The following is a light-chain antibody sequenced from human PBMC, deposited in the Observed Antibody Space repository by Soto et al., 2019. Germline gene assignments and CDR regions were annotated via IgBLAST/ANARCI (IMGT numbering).Light chain of an antibody. CDR1: QSVSSN. J-gene: IGKJ1*01. CDR3: QQYNNWPPDRT. V-gene: IGKV3-15*01. Sequence: EIVMTQSPATLSVSPGERATLSCRASQSVSSNLAWYQQKPGQAPRLLIYGASTRATGIPARFSGSRSGTEFTLTISSLQSEDFAIYFCQQYNNWPPDRTFGQGTKVQIK. CDR2: GAS.